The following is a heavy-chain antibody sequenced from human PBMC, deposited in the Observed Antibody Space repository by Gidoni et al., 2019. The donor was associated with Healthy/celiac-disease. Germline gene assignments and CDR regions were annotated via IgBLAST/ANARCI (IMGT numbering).Heavy chain of an antibody. CDR2: INHSGST. Sequence: QVQLQQWGAGLLQPSETLSLTCAVYGGSFRGYYWSWIRQPPGKGLEWIGEINHSGSTNYNPSLKSRVTISVDTSKNQFSLKLSAVTAADTAVYYCARGAGYCSSTSCYSYYYYGMDVWGQGTTVTVSS. D-gene: IGHD2-2*01. CDR3: ARGAGYCSSTSCYSYYYYGMDV. CDR1: GGSFRGYY. J-gene: IGHJ6*02. V-gene: IGHV4-34*01.